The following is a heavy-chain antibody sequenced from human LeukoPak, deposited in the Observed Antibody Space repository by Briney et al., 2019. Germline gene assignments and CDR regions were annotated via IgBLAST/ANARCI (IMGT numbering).Heavy chain of an antibody. V-gene: IGHV3-7*01. J-gene: IGHJ4*02. CDR1: GFTFSSYL. Sequence: GGSLRLSCAASGFTFSSYLMSWVRQAPGKGLEWVANIKQDGSEKYYVDSVKGRFTISRDNAKNSLYLQMNSLRAEDTVVYYCARVAALWFVDYWGQGTLVTVSS. CDR2: IKQDGSEK. CDR3: ARVAALWFVDY. D-gene: IGHD6-6*01.